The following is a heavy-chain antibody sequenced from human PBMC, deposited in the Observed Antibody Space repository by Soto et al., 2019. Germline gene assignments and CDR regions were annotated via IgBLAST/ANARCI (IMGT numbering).Heavy chain of an antibody. CDR3: VRSGDNYHVLDY. CDR1: GFSISDHY. V-gene: IGHV3-11*05. D-gene: IGHD3-10*02. Sequence: QVQLVESGGGLVKPGGSLRLSCAASGFSISDHYMSWIRQAPGKGLEWVSYSSNSGTFTKYADSVKGRFSISRDNAKNSLYLEINSLRGEDTAIYYCVRSGDNYHVLDYWGQGTPVTVSS. J-gene: IGHJ4*02. CDR2: SSNSGTFT.